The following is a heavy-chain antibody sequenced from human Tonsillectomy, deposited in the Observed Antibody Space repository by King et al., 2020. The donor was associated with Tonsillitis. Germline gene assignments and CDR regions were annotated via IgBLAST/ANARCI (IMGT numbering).Heavy chain of an antibody. CDR3: ARGLVGATTGDWFDP. J-gene: IGHJ5*02. V-gene: IGHV4-59*01. CDR1: GGSISSYY. CDR2: IYYSGST. Sequence: VPLQESGPGLVKPSETLSLTCTVSGGSISSYYWSWLRQPPGKGLEWIGYIYYSGSTNYNPSLKSRVTISVDTSKNQFSLKLSSVTAADTAVYYCARGLVGATTGDWFDPWGQGTLVTVSS. D-gene: IGHD1-26*01.